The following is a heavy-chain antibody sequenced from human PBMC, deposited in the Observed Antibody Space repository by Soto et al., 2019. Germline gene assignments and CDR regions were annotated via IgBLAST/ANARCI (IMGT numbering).Heavy chain of an antibody. J-gene: IGHJ4*02. CDR2: INSGNGNT. Sequence: ASVXVSCKACGYTFTNYVLYWVRQAPGQGLECMGWINSGNGNTKYSEKFQGGVTITRDTSASTEYLEINSLTSEDKAVYYSARGLNILRVAIGYSGQGTLVTVSS. D-gene: IGHD5-12*01. V-gene: IGHV1-3*01. CDR3: ARGLNILRVAIGY. CDR1: GYTFTNYV.